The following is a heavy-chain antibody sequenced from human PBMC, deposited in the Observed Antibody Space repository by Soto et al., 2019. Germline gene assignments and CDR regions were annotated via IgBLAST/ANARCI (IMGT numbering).Heavy chain of an antibody. V-gene: IGHV4-31*03. CDR1: GGSRSSGCYY. CDR2: MYYSGST. Sequence: PSETLYLTCTVSGGSRSSGCYYWTWIRHHPGKGLEWIGYMYYSGSTYSNPSLMSRVTMSVDTSKNQFSLNRSSVTAADTAVYYCASSWRSRLYTQHWGQGTLVTVSS. D-gene: IGHD3-3*01. CDR3: ASSWRSRLYTQH. J-gene: IGHJ1*01.